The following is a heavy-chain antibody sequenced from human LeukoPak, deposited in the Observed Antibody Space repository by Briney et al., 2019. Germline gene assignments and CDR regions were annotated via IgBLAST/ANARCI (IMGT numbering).Heavy chain of an antibody. CDR2: ISGSGGST. D-gene: IGHD3-22*01. CDR1: GFTFSSYA. Sequence: PGGSLTLSCAASGFTFSSYAMSWVRQAPGKGLEWVSAISGSGGSTYYADSVKGRFTISRDNSKNTLYLQMNSLRAEDTAVYYCANLIDSSGYYYVSWGQGTLVTVSS. J-gene: IGHJ4*02. V-gene: IGHV3-23*01. CDR3: ANLIDSSGYYYVS.